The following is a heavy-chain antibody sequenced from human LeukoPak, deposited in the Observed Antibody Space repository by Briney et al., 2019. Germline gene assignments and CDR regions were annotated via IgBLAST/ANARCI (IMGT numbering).Heavy chain of an antibody. CDR1: GAFITNSHW. Sequence: RSSETLSLTCAVSGAFITNSHWWSWARQPPGKGLEWIGEIYHSGTTNYNPSLKSRVTVSVDKSKNQFSLKLTSVTAADTAVYYCATYFYGEYGSYYFDYWGQGTLVTVSS. CDR3: ATYFYGEYGSYYFDY. CDR2: IYHSGTT. V-gene: IGHV4-4*02. D-gene: IGHD4-17*01. J-gene: IGHJ4*02.